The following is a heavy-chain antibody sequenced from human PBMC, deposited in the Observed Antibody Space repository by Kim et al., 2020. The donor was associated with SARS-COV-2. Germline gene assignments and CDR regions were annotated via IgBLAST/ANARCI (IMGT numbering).Heavy chain of an antibody. CDR2: IWYDGSNK. V-gene: IGHV3-33*01. J-gene: IGHJ4*02. CDR3: TRENIPARQDQGGNFVY. Sequence: GGSLRLSCTASGFTFSNYVMHWVRQAPGKGLEWVALIWYDGSNKYYADSVKGRFTISRDNSQNTLYLQMNSLGAEETAVYFCTRENIPARQDQGGNFVYWGQETLLTVSS. CDR1: GFTFSNYV. D-gene: IGHD6-6*01.